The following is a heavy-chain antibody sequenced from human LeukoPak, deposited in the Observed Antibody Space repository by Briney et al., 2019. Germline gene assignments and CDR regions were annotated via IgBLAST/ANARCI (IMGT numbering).Heavy chain of an antibody. V-gene: IGHV1-69*06. D-gene: IGHD3-9*01. J-gene: IGHJ6*04. CDR2: IIPIFGTA. CDR1: GGTFSSYA. CDR3: ARARGWDDILTGYDLGFRPPGYYYYGMDV. Sequence: SVEVSCKASGGTFSSYAISWVRQAPGQGLEWMGGIIPIFGTANYAQKFQGRVTITADKSTSTAYMELSSLRSEDTAVYYCARARGWDDILTGYDLGFRPPGYYYYGMDVWGKGTTVTVSS.